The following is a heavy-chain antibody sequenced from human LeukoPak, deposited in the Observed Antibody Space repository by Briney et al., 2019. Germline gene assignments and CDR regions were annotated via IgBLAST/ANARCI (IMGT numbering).Heavy chain of an antibody. CDR1: GGSISNYY. CDR3: ARSGDSSGYRNWFDP. D-gene: IGHD3-3*01. Sequence: PSETLSLTCSVSGGSISNYYWSWIRQPPGKGLEWIGYIYYSGSTKYNPSLKSRVTISVDTPKNQFSLKLSSVTATDTAVYYCARSGDSSGYRNWFDPWGQGTLVTVSS. V-gene: IGHV4-59*01. J-gene: IGHJ5*02. CDR2: IYYSGST.